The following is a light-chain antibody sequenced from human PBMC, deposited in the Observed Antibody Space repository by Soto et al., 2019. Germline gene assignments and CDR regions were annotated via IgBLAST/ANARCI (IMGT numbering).Light chain of an antibody. Sequence: QSALTQPRSVSGSPGQSVTISCTGTSSDVGGYNYVSWYQQHPGKAPKLMIYDVSKRPSGVPDRFSGSKSGNTASLTISGLQAEDEADYYRCSYAGSYTCVFGTGTKLTVL. V-gene: IGLV2-11*01. CDR3: CSYAGSYTCV. J-gene: IGLJ1*01. CDR2: DVS. CDR1: SSDVGGYNY.